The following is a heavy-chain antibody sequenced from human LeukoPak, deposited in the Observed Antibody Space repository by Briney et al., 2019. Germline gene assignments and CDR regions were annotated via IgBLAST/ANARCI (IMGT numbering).Heavy chain of an antibody. CDR3: ARGVVVPAATMTEFDY. CDR2: ISAYNGNT. D-gene: IGHD2-2*01. J-gene: IGHJ4*02. CDR1: VYTFTSYG. V-gene: IGHV1-18*01. Sequence: ASVKVSCKATVYTFTSYGISWVRQAPGQGLEWVGWISAYNGNTNYAQKLQSRVTMTTDTSTSTAYIEQRSLRSDDTAAYYCARGVVVPAATMTEFDYWGQGTLVTVSS.